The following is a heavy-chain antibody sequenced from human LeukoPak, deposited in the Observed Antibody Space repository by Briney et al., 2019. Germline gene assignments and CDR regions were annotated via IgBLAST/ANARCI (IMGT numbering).Heavy chain of an antibody. D-gene: IGHD1-26*01. J-gene: IGHJ3*02. V-gene: IGHV4-39*01. CDR1: GGSTSSSTYY. Sequence: PSETLSLTCTVSGGSTSSSTYYWGWIRQPPGKGLEWIGSIYYSGSTYYNPSLKSRVTISVDTSKNQFSLKLNSVTAADTAVYYCATPYSGGYHGLDIWGQGTMVTVPS. CDR2: IYYSGST. CDR3: ATPYSGGYHGLDI.